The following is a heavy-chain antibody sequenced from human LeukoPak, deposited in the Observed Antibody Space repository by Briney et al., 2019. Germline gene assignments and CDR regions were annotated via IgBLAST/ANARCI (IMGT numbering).Heavy chain of an antibody. J-gene: IGHJ4*02. CDR3: SKWGDYDVLTGYYDSDF. D-gene: IGHD3-9*01. Sequence: GASLRLSCAASGFTFNNYAMSWVRQAPGKGLEWVSAILGSGRSAYYADSVKGRFTISRDNSKNSLFLQMNSLRVEDTARYYCSKWGDYDVLTGYYDSDFWGQGTLVTVSA. V-gene: IGHV3-23*01. CDR1: GFTFNNYA. CDR2: ILGSGRSA.